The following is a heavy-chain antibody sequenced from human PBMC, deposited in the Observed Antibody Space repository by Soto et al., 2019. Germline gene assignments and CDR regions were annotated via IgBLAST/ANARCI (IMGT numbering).Heavy chain of an antibody. CDR3: AREGQQLVSWYFDL. CDR1: SGSISSSNW. D-gene: IGHD6-13*01. CDR2: IYHSGST. Sequence: QVQLQESGPGLVKPSGTLSLTCAVSSGSISSSNWWSWVRQPPGKGLEWIGEIYHSGSTNYNPSLEGRVTISVDKSKNQFSLKLSSVTAADTAVYYCAREGQQLVSWYFDLWGRGTLVTVSS. V-gene: IGHV4-4*02. J-gene: IGHJ2*01.